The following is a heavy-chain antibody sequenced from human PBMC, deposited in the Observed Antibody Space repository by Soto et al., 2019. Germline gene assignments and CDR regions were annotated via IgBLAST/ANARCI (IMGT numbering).Heavy chain of an antibody. CDR3: AKGGRQWLVTSDFNY. Sequence: VQLVESGGGVVHPGRSLRLSCAASGFTFSDYAMHWVRQAPGKGLEWVAVVSHDGRNTHYADSVKGRFTISRDSSKNTVSLEMTSLGAEDTAVYYCAKGGRQWLVTSDFNYWGQGALVTVSS. V-gene: IGHV3-30*18. CDR1: GFTFSDYA. D-gene: IGHD6-19*01. CDR2: VSHDGRNT. J-gene: IGHJ4*02.